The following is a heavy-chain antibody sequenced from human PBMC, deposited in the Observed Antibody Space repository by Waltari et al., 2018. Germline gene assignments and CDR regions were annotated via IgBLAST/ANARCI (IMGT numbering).Heavy chain of an antibody. CDR3: ARDLGSDDGNRDY. Sequence: QVHLVQSGAEVKKPGASVKVSCKASGYTFTGYYIQWVRRAPGQGLEWMGRNNPNSCDTNYAQKFQGRVTLTRDTSINTAYMELSSLKSDDTAVYYCARDLGSDDGNRDYWGQGTLVTVPS. CDR1: GYTFTGYY. CDR2: NNPNSCDT. D-gene: IGHD2-21*02. J-gene: IGHJ4*02. V-gene: IGHV1-2*06.